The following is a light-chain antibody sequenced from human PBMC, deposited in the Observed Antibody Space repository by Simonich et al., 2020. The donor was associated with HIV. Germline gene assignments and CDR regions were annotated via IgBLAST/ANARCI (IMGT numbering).Light chain of an antibody. CDR1: SGHSTYA. V-gene: IGLV4-69*01. CDR3: QTWGSGIQV. CDR2: LNSDGSH. J-gene: IGLJ3*02. Sequence: QLVLTQSPSTSASLGASVNLTCTLSSGHSTYAIAWHQQQPEKGPRYLMTLNSDGSHIKGAGIPDRFSGSSSGAERYLTISSLQSEDEADYYCQTWGSGIQVFGGGTKLTVL.